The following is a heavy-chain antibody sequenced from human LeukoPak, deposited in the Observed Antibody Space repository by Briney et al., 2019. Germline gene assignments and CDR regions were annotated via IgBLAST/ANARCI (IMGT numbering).Heavy chain of an antibody. D-gene: IGHD3-22*01. J-gene: IGHJ4*02. V-gene: IGHV3-23*01. CDR2: ISGSGGST. CDR3: AKCRYDSSGYQSVFDY. CDR1: GFTFSSYA. Sequence: GGSLRLSCAASGFTFSSYAMSWVRQAPGKGLEWVSAISGSGGSTYYADSVKGRFTISRDNSKNTLYLQMNSLRAEDTAVYYCAKCRYDSSGYQSVFDYWGQETLVTVSS.